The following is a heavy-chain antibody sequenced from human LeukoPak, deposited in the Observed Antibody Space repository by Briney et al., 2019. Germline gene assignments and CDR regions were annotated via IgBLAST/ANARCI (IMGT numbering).Heavy chain of an antibody. CDR3: ARGRYGPY. V-gene: IGHV4-34*01. CDR1: GGSFSGYY. Sequence: PSETLSLTCAVYGGSFSGYYWSWIRQPPGKGLEWIGEINRSGSTNYSPPLKSRVTISVDTSKNQFSLKLSSVTAADTAVYYCARGRYGPYWGQGTLVTVSS. D-gene: IGHD1-1*01. CDR2: INRSGST. J-gene: IGHJ4*02.